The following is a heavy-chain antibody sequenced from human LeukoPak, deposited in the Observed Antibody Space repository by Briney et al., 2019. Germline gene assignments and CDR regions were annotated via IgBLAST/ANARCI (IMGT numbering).Heavy chain of an antibody. D-gene: IGHD1-1*01. CDR2: IYYSGST. J-gene: IGHJ4*02. V-gene: IGHV4-59*01. Sequence: AETLSLTCTVSGGSISSYYWSWIRQPPGKGLEWIGYIYYSGSTNYNPSLKSRVTISVDTSKNQFSLKLSSVTAADTAVYYCARDLNYYFDYWGQGTLVTVSS. CDR1: GGSISSYY. CDR3: ARDLNYYFDY.